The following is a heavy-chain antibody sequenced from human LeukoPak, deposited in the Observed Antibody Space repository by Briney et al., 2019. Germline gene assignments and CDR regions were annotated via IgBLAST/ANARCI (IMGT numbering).Heavy chain of an antibody. CDR3: ASWYYYDSSGYSVSTHKTQKDY. V-gene: IGHV4-34*01. D-gene: IGHD3-22*01. CDR1: GGSFSGYY. J-gene: IGHJ4*02. Sequence: SETLSLTCAVYGGSFSGYYWSWIRQPPGKGLEWIGEINHSGSTNYNPSLKSRVTISVDTSKNQFSLKLSSVTAADTAVYYCASWYYYDSSGYSVSTHKTQKDYWGQGTLVTVSS. CDR2: INHSGST.